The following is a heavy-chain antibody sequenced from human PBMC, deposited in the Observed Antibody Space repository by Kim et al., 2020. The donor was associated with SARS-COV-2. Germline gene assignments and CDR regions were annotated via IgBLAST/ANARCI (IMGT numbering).Heavy chain of an antibody. Sequence: YADSVKGRFTISRDNRKNSLYLQMNFLRPEDTALYFCVRAPSVGTTGYFQHWGQGTLVTVSS. V-gene: IGHV3-43*01. J-gene: IGHJ1*01. CDR3: VRAPSVGTTGYFQH. D-gene: IGHD1-26*01.